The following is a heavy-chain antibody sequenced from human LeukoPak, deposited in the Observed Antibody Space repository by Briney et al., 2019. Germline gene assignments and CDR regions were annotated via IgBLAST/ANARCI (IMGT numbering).Heavy chain of an antibody. D-gene: IGHD5-18*01. J-gene: IGHJ2*01. CDR3: ARDPPTSDTASSYFDL. Sequence: ASVKVSCKASGYTFTGSYMHWVRQAPGQGLEWMGWINPNSGGTNYAQKFQGRVTMTRDTSISTAYMELSRLRSDDTAVYYCARDPPTSDTASSYFDLWGRGTLVTVSS. CDR2: INPNSGGT. CDR1: GYTFTGSY. V-gene: IGHV1-2*02.